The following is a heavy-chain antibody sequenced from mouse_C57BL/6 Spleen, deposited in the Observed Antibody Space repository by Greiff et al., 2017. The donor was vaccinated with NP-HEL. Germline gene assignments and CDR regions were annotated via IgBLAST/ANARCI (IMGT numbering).Heavy chain of an antibody. CDR3: ARCPITTDGAMDY. J-gene: IGHJ4*01. CDR1: GYAFTHYL. Sequence: QVQLQQSGAALVRPGPSVKVSCKASGYAFTHYLIEWVKQRPGQGLEWIGVINPGSGGTNYNEKFKGKATLTADKSSSTAYMQLSSLTSEDSAVYFCARCPITTDGAMDYWGQGTSVTVSS. CDR2: INPGSGGT. V-gene: IGHV1-54*01. D-gene: IGHD1-1*01.